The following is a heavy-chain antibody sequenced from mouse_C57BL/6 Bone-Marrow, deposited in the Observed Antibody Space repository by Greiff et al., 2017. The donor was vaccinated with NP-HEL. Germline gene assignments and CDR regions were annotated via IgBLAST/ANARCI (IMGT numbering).Heavy chain of an antibody. Sequence: DVKLVESGGGLVKPGGSLKLSCAASGFTFSSYAMSWVRQTPEKRLEWVATISDGGSYTYYPDNVKGRFTISRDNAKNNLYLQMSHLKSEDTAMYYCARDEDYIGYYAMDYWGQGTSVTVSS. J-gene: IGHJ4*01. CDR2: ISDGGSYT. CDR3: ARDEDYIGYYAMDY. D-gene: IGHD2-4*01. CDR1: GFTFSSYA. V-gene: IGHV5-4*01.